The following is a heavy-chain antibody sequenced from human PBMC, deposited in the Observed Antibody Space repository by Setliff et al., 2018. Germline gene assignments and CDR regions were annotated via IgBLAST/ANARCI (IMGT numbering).Heavy chain of an antibody. D-gene: IGHD6-19*01. CDR1: GYSFKSDDY. CDR2: IYFTGNT. CDR3: ARVLSSGWEGDY. J-gene: IGHJ4*02. Sequence: PSETLSLTCDVSGYSFKSDDYWAWIRQSPGKGLEWIGSIYFTGNTYYNPSLKSRVTVSVDTSRNQFSLTLNSVTAGDTAVYYCARVLSSGWEGDYWGQGTLVTVSS. V-gene: IGHV4-38-2*01.